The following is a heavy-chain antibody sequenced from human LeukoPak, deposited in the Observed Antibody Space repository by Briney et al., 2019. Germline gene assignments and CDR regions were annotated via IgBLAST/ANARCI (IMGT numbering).Heavy chain of an antibody. CDR2: ISYDGTNK. CDR3: ARPSAPGDTFYGMDV. V-gene: IGHV3-30-3*01. J-gene: IGHJ6*02. CDR1: GFTFSNYA. Sequence: GRSLRLSCAASGFTFSNYAMHWVRQAPGKGLEWVAVISYDGTNKYYADSVKGRFTISRDNSMNTLYLQMNSLRAEDTAVYYCARPSAPGDTFYGMDVWGQGTTVTVSS. D-gene: IGHD2-21*01.